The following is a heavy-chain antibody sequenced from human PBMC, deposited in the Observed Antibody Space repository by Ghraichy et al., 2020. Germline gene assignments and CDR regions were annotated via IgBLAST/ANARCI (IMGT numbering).Heavy chain of an antibody. D-gene: IGHD5-24*01. V-gene: IGHV4-39*01. CDR2: IYYSGST. CDR3: ARPKSRDGYKHDAFDI. Sequence: SETLSLTCTVSGDSISSGSYYWGWIRQPPGKGLEWIGSIYYSGSTYYNPSLKSRVTISIDTSKNQFSLILSSVTAADTAVYYCARPKSRDGYKHDAFDIWGQGTMVTVSS. J-gene: IGHJ3*02. CDR1: GDSISSGSYY.